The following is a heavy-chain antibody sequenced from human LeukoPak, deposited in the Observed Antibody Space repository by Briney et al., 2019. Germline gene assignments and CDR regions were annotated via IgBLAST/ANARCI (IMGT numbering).Heavy chain of an antibody. Sequence: GESLKISCKGSGYSFTTYWIGWVRQMPGKGLEWMGIIYPTDSDAKYSPSFQGQVTISVDKSISTVYLQWNSLKASDSAMYYCGASPSPTGTERYYWGQGTLVTVSS. CDR1: GYSFTTYW. D-gene: IGHD1-1*01. J-gene: IGHJ4*02. CDR2: IYPTDSDA. V-gene: IGHV5-51*01. CDR3: GASPSPTGTERYY.